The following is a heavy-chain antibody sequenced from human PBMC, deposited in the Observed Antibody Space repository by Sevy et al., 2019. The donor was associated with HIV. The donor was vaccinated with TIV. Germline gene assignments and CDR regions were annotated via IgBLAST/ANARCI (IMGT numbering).Heavy chain of an antibody. CDR3: ARVDCSGGSCYSTDYYFDY. CDR2: IKQDGSEK. Sequence: GGSLRLSCAASGFTFSSYWMSWVRQAPGKGLEWVANIKQDGSEKYYVDSVKGRFTISRDNAKNSLYLQMNSLIAEDTAVYYCARVDCSGGSCYSTDYYFDYWGQGTLVTVSS. J-gene: IGHJ4*02. CDR1: GFTFSSYW. V-gene: IGHV3-7*03. D-gene: IGHD2-15*01.